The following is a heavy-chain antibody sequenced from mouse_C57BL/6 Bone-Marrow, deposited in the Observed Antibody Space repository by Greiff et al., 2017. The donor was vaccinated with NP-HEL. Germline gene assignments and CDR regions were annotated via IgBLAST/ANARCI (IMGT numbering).Heavy chain of an antibody. V-gene: IGHV1-85*01. CDR1: GYTFTSYD. D-gene: IGHD1-1*01. J-gene: IGHJ1*03. CDR2: IYPRDGST. Sequence: LVESGPELVKPGASVKLSCKASGYTFTSYDINWVKQRPGQGLEWIGWIYPRDGSTKYNEKFKGKATLTVDTSSSTAYMELHSLTSEDSAVYFCAREPPTVVATDWYFDVWGTGTTVTVSS. CDR3: AREPPTVVATDWYFDV.